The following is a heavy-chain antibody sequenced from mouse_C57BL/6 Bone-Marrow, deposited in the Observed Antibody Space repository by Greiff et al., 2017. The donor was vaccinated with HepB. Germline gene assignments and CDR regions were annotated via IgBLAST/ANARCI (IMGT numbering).Heavy chain of an antibody. D-gene: IGHD1-1*01. CDR1: GFTFSDYG. Sequence: EVKLVESGGGLVKPGGSLKLSCAASGFTFSDYGMHWVRQAPEKGLEWVAYISSGSSTIYYADTVKGRFTISRDNAKNTLFLQMTSLRSEDTAMYYCARNLGLRESEWDYWGQGTSVTVSS. V-gene: IGHV5-17*01. CDR2: ISSGSSTI. CDR3: ARNLGLRESEWDY. J-gene: IGHJ4*01.